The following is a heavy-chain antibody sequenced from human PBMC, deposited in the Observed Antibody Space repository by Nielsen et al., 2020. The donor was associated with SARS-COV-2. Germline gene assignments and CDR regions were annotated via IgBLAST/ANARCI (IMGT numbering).Heavy chain of an antibody. D-gene: IGHD2-2*01. CDR2: ISGSGGST. J-gene: IGHJ5*02. Sequence: GGSLRLSCAASGFTFSSYAMSWVRQAPGKGLEWVSAISGSGGSTYYADSVKGRFTISRDNSKNTLYLQMGSLRAEDMAVYYCARSSESDIVVVPAANNWFDPWGQGTLVTVSS. CDR1: GFTFSSYA. CDR3: ARSSESDIVVVPAANNWFDP. V-gene: IGHV3-23*01.